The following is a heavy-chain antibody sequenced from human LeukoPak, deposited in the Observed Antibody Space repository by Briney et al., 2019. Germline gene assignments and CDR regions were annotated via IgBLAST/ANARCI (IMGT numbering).Heavy chain of an antibody. CDR1: GYTFTSYD. CDR2: MNPNSGNT. Sequence: ASVKVSCKASGYTFTSYDINWVRQATGQGLEWMGWMNPNSGNTGYAQKFQGRVTMTRNTSISTAYMELSSLRSKDTAVYYCARGLFGITTYKFDPWGQGTLVTVSS. J-gene: IGHJ5*02. CDR3: ARGLFGITTYKFDP. V-gene: IGHV1-8*01. D-gene: IGHD3-10*01.